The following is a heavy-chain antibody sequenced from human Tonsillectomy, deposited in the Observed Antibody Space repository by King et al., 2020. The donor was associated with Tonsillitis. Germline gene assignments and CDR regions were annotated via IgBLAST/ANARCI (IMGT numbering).Heavy chain of an antibody. Sequence: VQLQQWGAGLLKPSETLSLTCAVYGGSLSGYYWSWIRQPPGKGLEWIGEINHGGGTSCNPSLKSRVAISVDTSKNQFSLKLISVTAADTAVYYCARGSTYYDFWSGPPYYMDVWGKGTTVTVSS. CDR3: ARGSTYYDFWSGPPYYMDV. CDR2: INHGGGT. V-gene: IGHV4-34*01. J-gene: IGHJ6*03. D-gene: IGHD3-3*01. CDR1: GGSLSGYY.